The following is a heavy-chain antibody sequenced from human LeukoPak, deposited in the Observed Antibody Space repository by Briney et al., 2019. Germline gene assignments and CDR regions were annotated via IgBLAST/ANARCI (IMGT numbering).Heavy chain of an antibody. D-gene: IGHD6-19*01. CDR3: VRFSSSWYSSFDL. Sequence: GGSLRLSCAASGFTFSTYEMNWVRQAPGKGLEWVSYIVGSSGTTMSYADSVKGRFTTSRDNAKNSLYLQVNSLRAEDTAIYYCVRFSSSWYSSFDLWGQGTMVTVSS. CDR1: GFTFSTYE. CDR2: IVGSSGTTM. V-gene: IGHV3-48*03. J-gene: IGHJ3*01.